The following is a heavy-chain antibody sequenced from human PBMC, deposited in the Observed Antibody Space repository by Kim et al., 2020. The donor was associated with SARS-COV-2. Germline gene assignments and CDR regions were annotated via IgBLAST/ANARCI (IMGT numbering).Heavy chain of an antibody. CDR3: ARDSFDWLLSLDF. J-gene: IGHJ4*02. CDR1: GGSITSSSSY. D-gene: IGHD3-9*01. CDR2: IYHSGTA. V-gene: IGHV4-39*07. Sequence: SETLSLTCTVSGGSITSSSSYWAWIRQPPGKGWEWIGSIYHSGTAHYNPSLKSRVIMSVDTSKTQFSLKLTSVTAADTAVYFCARDSFDWLLSLDFWGQGTLVTVSS.